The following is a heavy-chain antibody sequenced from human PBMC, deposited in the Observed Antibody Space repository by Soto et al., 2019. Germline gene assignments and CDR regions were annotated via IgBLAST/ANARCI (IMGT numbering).Heavy chain of an antibody. Sequence: SLRLSCAASGFTFSSYGMHWVRQAPGKGLEWVAVIWYDGSNKYYADPVKGRFTISRDNSKNTLYLQMNSLRAGDTAVYYCAKVRYSGYDSLWFEPWGQATLVPVSS. J-gene: IGHJ5*02. D-gene: IGHD5-12*01. CDR1: GFTFSSYG. CDR2: IWYDGSNK. CDR3: AKVRYSGYDSLWFEP. V-gene: IGHV3-33*06.